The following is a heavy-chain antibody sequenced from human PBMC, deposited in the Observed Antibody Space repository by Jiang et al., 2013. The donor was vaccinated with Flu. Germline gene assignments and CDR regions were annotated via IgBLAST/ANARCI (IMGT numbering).Heavy chain of an antibody. CDR2: IYYSGST. Sequence: GPGLVKPSETLSLMCTVSGGSISGSNYYWGWVRQAPGKGLEWIGSIYYSGSTYYNPSVKSRVTMSVDTSKNQFSLKLSSVTAAETAVYYCATSSTWRKYYFDYWGREPWSPSPQ. V-gene: IGHV4-39*01. J-gene: IGHJ4*02. D-gene: IGHD2-2*01. CDR1: GGSISGSNYY. CDR3: ATSSTWRKYYFDY.